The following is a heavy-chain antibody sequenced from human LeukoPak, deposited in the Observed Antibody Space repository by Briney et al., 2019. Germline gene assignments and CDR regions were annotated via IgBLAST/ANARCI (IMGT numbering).Heavy chain of an antibody. CDR2: IDGGGRNT. D-gene: IGHD3-22*01. Sequence: GGSLRLSCIGSGYTFSDYWIHWVRQAPGKGLVWVSRIDGGGRNTNYADSVKGRFTVSRDNAKNTVYLQMNSLRAEDTAVYYCAREDDSSGYYFDYWGQGTLVTVSS. V-gene: IGHV3-74*01. J-gene: IGHJ4*02. CDR1: GYTFSDYW. CDR3: AREDDSSGYYFDY.